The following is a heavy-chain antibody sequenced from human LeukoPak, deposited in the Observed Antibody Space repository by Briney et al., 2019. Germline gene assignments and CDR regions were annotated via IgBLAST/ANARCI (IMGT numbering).Heavy chain of an antibody. CDR3: ARDKYYYDSSGYYYFDY. J-gene: IGHJ4*02. Sequence: SETLSLTCTVSGGSVSSYYWSWIRQPAGKGLEWIGRIHTSGSINYNPSLKSRVTMSVDTSKNQFSLKLSSVTAADTAVYYCARDKYYYDSSGYYYFDYWGQGTLVTVSS. V-gene: IGHV4-4*07. CDR2: IHTSGSI. CDR1: GGSVSSYY. D-gene: IGHD3-22*01.